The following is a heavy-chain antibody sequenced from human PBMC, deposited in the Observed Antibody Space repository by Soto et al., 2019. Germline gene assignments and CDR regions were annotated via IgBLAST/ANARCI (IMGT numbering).Heavy chain of an antibody. CDR1: GGSISSYY. V-gene: IGHV4-59*08. CDR2: IYYSGST. D-gene: IGHD4-17*01. J-gene: IGHJ4*02. CDR3: ARVGDYVSATIYFDY. Sequence: SETLSLTCTVSGGSISSYYWSWIRQPPGKGLEWIGYIYYSGSTNYNPSLKSRVTISVDTSKNQFSLKLSTVTAADTAVYYCARVGDYVSATIYFDYWGQGTLVTVSS.